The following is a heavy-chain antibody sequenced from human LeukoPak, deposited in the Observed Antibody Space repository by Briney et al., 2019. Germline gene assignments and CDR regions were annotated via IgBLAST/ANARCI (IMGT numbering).Heavy chain of an antibody. CDR3: ARGRYCSADICTGGDSFDI. CDR2: INHSGST. V-gene: IGHV4-34*01. CDR1: GGSFSGYY. D-gene: IGHD2-15*01. J-gene: IGHJ3*02. Sequence: SETLSLTCAVYGGSFSGYYWSWIRQPPGKGLEWIGEINHSGSTNYNPSLKSRVTISVDTSKNQFSLKLSSVTAADTAVYYCARGRYCSADICTGGDSFDIWGQGKMVSGSP.